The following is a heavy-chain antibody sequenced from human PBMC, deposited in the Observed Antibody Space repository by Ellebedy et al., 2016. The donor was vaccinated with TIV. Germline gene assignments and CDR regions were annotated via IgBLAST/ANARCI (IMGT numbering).Heavy chain of an antibody. J-gene: IGHJ4*02. CDR3: SRHTDYALDY. D-gene: IGHD4-17*01. CDR1: GFTFSDYD. Sequence: GESLKISCATSGFTFSDYDMNWVRQAPGKGLEWISYISRSSDTVQYADSVQGRFTISRDNVKNSLYLQMNSLRAEDTAVYYCSRHTDYALDYWGQGALVTVSS. CDR2: ISRSSDTV. V-gene: IGHV3-48*01.